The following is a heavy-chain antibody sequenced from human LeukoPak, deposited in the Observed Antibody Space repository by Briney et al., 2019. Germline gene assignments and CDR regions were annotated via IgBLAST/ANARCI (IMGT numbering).Heavy chain of an antibody. Sequence: GGSLRLSCAASGFTFSSYSMNWVRQAPGKGLEWVSSISSSSSYIYYADPVKGRFTISRDNAKNSLYLQMNSLRAEDTAVYYCARGESFAFDVWGQGTMVTVSS. CDR3: ARGESFAFDV. CDR2: ISSSSSYI. V-gene: IGHV3-21*01. J-gene: IGHJ3*01. CDR1: GFTFSSYS.